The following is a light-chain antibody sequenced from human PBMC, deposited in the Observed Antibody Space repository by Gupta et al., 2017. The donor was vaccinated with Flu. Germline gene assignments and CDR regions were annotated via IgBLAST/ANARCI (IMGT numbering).Light chain of an antibody. J-gene: IGKJ1*01. CDR3: QQRYDSWT. CDR2: DAS. CDR1: KYVRTD. Sequence: TVLTQSPATLSLSPGDRASLSCRAAKYVRTDLAWYQQKPGQAPRLLIFDASHRAAGVPARFSGSGSGTLFTLTISSLEPEDFAVYYCQQRYDSWTFGQGTTVEIK. V-gene: IGKV3-11*01.